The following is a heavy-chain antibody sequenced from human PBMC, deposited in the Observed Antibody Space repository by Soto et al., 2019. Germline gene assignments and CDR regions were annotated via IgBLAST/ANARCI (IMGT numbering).Heavy chain of an antibody. Sequence: QLQLQESGSGLVEPSQTLALTCAVSGGSISSGVSSSSWTRQPPGKGLEWIVYIYHSGSTYCTPTLKRRVTISVVRDTLPFSLEMSSLSAADAAGHYCGRVPGAWGQGTLVNVS. V-gene: IGHV4-30-2*01. CDR3: GRVPGA. D-gene: IGHD3-10*01. J-gene: IGHJ5*02. CDR1: GGSISSGVSS. CDR2: IYHSGST.